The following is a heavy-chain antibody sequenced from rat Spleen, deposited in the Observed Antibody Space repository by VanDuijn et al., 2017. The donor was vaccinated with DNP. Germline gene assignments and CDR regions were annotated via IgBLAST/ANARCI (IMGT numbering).Heavy chain of an antibody. Sequence: EVRLVESGGDLVQPGRSLKLSCVASGFTFSSYWMYWIRQAPGKGLEWVASINPDGGNTYYPDSVKGRFTISRDNAKSTLYLQMDSLRSEDTATYYCATLGYDGYPPYAMDAWGQGTSVTVSS. CDR1: GFTFSSYW. J-gene: IGHJ4*01. V-gene: IGHV5-58*01. D-gene: IGHD1-12*03. CDR3: ATLGYDGYPPYAMDA. CDR2: INPDGGNT.